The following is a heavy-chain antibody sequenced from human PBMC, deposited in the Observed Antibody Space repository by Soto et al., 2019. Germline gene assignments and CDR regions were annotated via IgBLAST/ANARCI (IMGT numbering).Heavy chain of an antibody. Sequence: EVQLLESGGGLVQPGGSLRLSCAASGFTFSSYAMSWVHQAPGKGLEWVSAISGSGGSTYYADSVKGRFTISRDNSKNTLYLQMNSLRAEDTAVYYCAKDINSSGWSEGRDAFDIWGQGTMVTVSS. V-gene: IGHV3-23*01. CDR3: AKDINSSGWSEGRDAFDI. CDR2: ISGSGGST. CDR1: GFTFSSYA. D-gene: IGHD6-19*01. J-gene: IGHJ3*02.